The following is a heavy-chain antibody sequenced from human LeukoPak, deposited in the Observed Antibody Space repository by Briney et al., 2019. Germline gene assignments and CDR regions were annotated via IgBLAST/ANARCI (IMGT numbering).Heavy chain of an antibody. CDR1: GFIFSDYY. CDR3: ARDLVGYCSSTSCYGYYYHYGMDV. CDR2: ISNSGSNI. Sequence: GGSLRLSCAASGFIFSDYYMSWIRQAPGKGLEGVSYISNSGSNIDYADSVRGRFTISRDNAKNSLYLQMNSLRAEDTDVYYCARDLVGYCSSTSCYGYYYHYGMDVWGQGTTVTVSS. J-gene: IGHJ6*02. V-gene: IGHV3-11*01. D-gene: IGHD2-2*01.